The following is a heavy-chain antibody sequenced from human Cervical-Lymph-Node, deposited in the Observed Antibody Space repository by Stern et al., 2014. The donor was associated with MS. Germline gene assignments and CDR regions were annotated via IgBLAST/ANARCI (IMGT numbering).Heavy chain of an antibody. CDR2: IYSDEST. CDR3: ATGGTWNSYYFDQ. D-gene: IGHD1-7*01. CDR1: WFNVSSHY. Sequence: EVQLVESGGGLIQPGGSLRLSCAASWFNVSSHYMSWVRQAPGQGLERVSIIYSDESTYYADSVKGRFTISRDNSKHTLFLQMNSLRAEDTAVYYCATGGTWNSYYFDQWGQGTLVTVSS. J-gene: IGHJ4*02. V-gene: IGHV3-53*01.